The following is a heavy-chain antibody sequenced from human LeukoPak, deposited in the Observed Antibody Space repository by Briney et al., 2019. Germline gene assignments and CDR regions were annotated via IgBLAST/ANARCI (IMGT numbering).Heavy chain of an antibody. V-gene: IGHV4-34*01. CDR3: ARGGLGYYGSGSYYNL. J-gene: IGHJ4*02. CDR2: INHSGST. D-gene: IGHD3-10*01. CDR1: GGSFSGYY. Sequence: PSETLSLTCAVYGGSFSGYYWSWIRQPPGKGLEWIGEINHSGSTNYNPSLKSRVTISVDTSKNQFSLKLSSVTAADTAVYYCARGGLGYYGSGSYYNLWGRGTLVTVSS.